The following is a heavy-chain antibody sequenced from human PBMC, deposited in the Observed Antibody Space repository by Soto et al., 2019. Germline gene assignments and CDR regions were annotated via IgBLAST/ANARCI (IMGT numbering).Heavy chain of an antibody. D-gene: IGHD6-25*01. V-gene: IGHV4-59*01. CDR3: ARIGGYHGPLDS. Sequence: SATLGHTSSVPDVSISSYFWSWIRQAPGGGLEWIGYTYHRGSTNYSPSLKSRVAISLDASENQFSLKVNSVTAADTAVYYCARIGGYHGPLDSWGQGTPVTVS. CDR1: DVSISSYF. J-gene: IGHJ4*02. CDR2: TYHRGST.